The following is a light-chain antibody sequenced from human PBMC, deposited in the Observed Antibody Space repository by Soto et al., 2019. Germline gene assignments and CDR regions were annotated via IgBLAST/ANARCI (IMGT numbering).Light chain of an antibody. Sequence: QCVLTQPPSASGTPGQRVTISCSGSSSNIGSNTVNWYQQLPGTAPKLLIYSNNQRPSGVPDRFSGSKSGTSASLAISGLQSEDEADYYCAAWDDSLNGRVFGGGTKLTVL. CDR3: AAWDDSLNGRV. CDR2: SNN. V-gene: IGLV1-44*01. J-gene: IGLJ2*01. CDR1: SSNIGSNT.